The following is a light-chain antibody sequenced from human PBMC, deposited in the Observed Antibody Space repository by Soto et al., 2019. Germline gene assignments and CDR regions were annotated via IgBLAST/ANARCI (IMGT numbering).Light chain of an antibody. J-gene: IGKJ1*01. V-gene: IGKV1-9*01. CDR1: QDIAIY. Sequence: IQLTQSASSVSASVGDRVTINCRASQDIAIYLAWYQQKPGEAPKLLIYAASTLYGGVPSRFSGSGSGTDFALTITSLQAEDFATYYCQQYYSYPRTFGQGTKVDI. CDR3: QQYYSYPRT. CDR2: AAS.